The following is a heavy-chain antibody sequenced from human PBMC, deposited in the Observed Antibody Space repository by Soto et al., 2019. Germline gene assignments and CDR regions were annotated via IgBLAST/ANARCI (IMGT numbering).Heavy chain of an antibody. CDR2: ISAYNGNT. V-gene: IGHV1-18*01. CDR3: AAQGSYFWFDP. Sequence: ASVKVSCKASGYTFTSYVISWVREAPGQGLEWMGWISAYNGNTNYAQKLQGRVTMTTDTSTSTAYMELRSLRSDATAVYYCAAQGSYFWFDPWGQGTLVTVSS. CDR1: GYTFTSYV. J-gene: IGHJ5*02. D-gene: IGHD1-26*01.